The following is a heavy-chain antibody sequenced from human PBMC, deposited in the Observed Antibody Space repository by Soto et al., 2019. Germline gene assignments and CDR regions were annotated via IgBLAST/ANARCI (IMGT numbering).Heavy chain of an antibody. J-gene: IGHJ4*02. D-gene: IGHD4-17*01. V-gene: IGHV3-74*01. CDR3: VLFDSGDSHFDF. Sequence: PGGSLRLSCAAAEFSFSSYWMHWVRQAPGKGLVWVSSISGDGSRTNYADSVKGRFTISRDNAKKTLYLQMNSLRAEDTATYYCVLFDSGDSHFDFWGQGTLVTVSS. CDR1: EFSFSSYW. CDR2: ISGDGSRT.